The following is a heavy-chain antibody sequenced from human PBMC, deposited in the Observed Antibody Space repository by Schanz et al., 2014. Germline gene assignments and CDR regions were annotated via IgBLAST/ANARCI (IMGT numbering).Heavy chain of an antibody. J-gene: IGHJ4*02. CDR1: TFTFSDYW. CDR3: ARIGGSVFDY. CDR2: IPWNGAAI. D-gene: IGHD3-10*01. Sequence: EVQLLESGGGLVQPGGSLRLSCAASTFTFSDYWMSWVRQAPGKGPEWVSNIPWNGAAIGYAGSVRGRFTISRDNSKNSLYLQMNSLRAEDTAVYYCARIGGSVFDYWAQGTLVTVSS. V-gene: IGHV3-7*05.